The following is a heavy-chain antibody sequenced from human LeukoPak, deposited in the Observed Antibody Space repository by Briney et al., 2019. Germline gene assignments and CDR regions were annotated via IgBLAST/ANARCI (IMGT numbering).Heavy chain of an antibody. Sequence: SETLSLTCTVSGGSISSSGYYWSWTRQHPGKGLEWIGYIYYSGSTYYNPSLKSRVTISVDTSKNQFSLKLSSVTAADTAVYYCARVGFVGGYSFDYWGQGTLVTVSS. V-gene: IGHV4-31*03. CDR3: ARVGFVGGYSFDY. CDR2: IYYSGST. J-gene: IGHJ4*02. CDR1: GGSISSSGYY. D-gene: IGHD3-22*01.